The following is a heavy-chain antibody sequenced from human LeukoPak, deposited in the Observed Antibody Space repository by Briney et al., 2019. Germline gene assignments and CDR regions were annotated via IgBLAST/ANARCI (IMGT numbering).Heavy chain of an antibody. D-gene: IGHD5-18*01. J-gene: IGHJ4*02. CDR2: ISSNGGST. CDR3: VKGIQLWLPFGPCGY. CDR1: GFTLSSNA. Sequence: GGSLRFSCSASGFTLSSNARNGVGKAQGKEREWVSAISSNGGSTYYADSVKGRFTISRDNSKNTLYLQMSSLRAEDTAVYYCVKGIQLWLPFGPCGYWGQGTLVTVSS. V-gene: IGHV3-64D*06.